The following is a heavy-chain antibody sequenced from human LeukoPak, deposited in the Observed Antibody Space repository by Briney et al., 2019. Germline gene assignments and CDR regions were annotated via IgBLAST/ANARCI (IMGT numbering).Heavy chain of an antibody. Sequence: GGSLRLSCAASGFIFSDYQMNWLRQAPGKGLEWVSYISSSGSTIYYADSVKGRFTISRDNAKNALYLQMNSLRAEDTDVYYCARVSWHREVAGIYYYYGMDVWGQGTTVTVSS. D-gene: IGHD6-19*01. CDR3: ARVSWHREVAGIYYYYGMDV. V-gene: IGHV3-11*01. CDR1: GFIFSDYQ. CDR2: ISSSGSTI. J-gene: IGHJ6*02.